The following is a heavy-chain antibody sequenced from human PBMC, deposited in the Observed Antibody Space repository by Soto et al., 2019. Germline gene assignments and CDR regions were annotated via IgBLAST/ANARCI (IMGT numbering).Heavy chain of an antibody. J-gene: IGHJ5*02. CDR2: ASPDGSTT. D-gene: IGHD4-17*01. CDR1: GFTFSNFW. Sequence: EGQLVESGGGLVQPGGSLRLSCAASGFTFSNFWMHWVRQAPGKGLVWVSRASPDGSTTSYVDSVKGRFTISRDNAKNTLYMEMNSLRAEDTAVYYCASHGSGDYFWFDPWGQGTLVTVSS. CDR3: ASHGSGDYFWFDP. V-gene: IGHV3-74*01.